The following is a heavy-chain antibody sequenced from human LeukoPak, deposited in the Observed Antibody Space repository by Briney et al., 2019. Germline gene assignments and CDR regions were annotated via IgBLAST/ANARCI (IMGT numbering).Heavy chain of an antibody. Sequence: PSQTLSLTCTVSGGSISSGGYYWSWIRQHPGKGLEWIGYIYYSGSTNYNPSLKSRVTISVDTSKNQFSLKLSSVTAADTAVYYCARKPYYDFWSGWAFDIWGQGTMVTVSS. J-gene: IGHJ3*02. CDR3: ARKPYYDFWSGWAFDI. CDR2: IYYSGST. CDR1: GGSISSGGYY. V-gene: IGHV4-31*03. D-gene: IGHD3-3*01.